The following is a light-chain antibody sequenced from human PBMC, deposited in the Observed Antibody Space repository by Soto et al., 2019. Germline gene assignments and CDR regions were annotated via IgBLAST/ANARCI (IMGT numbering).Light chain of an antibody. CDR3: LLYSGGYV. CDR2: DTY. J-gene: IGLJ1*01. CDR1: TGAVATGHY. V-gene: IGLV7-46*01. Sequence: QAVVTQEPSLTVSPGGTVTLTCGSSTGAVATGHYAYWFHQKPGQAPRPLIYDTYNRFSWTPARFSGSLLGGKAALTLSGAQPGDEADYYCLLYSGGYVFGPGTKVTVL.